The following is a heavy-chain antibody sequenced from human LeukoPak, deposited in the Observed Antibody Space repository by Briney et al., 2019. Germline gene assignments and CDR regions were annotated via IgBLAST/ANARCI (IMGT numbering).Heavy chain of an antibody. CDR2: IYYSGST. D-gene: IGHD6-19*01. Sequence: PSETLSLTCTVSGYSVSSGYYWGWIRQPPGKGLEWIGSIYYSGSTYYNPFLKSRVTISVDTSKNQFSLKLSSVTAADTAVYYCARTGYSSVWGQGTLVTVSS. CDR1: GYSVSSGYY. V-gene: IGHV4-38-2*02. J-gene: IGHJ4*02. CDR3: ARTGYSSV.